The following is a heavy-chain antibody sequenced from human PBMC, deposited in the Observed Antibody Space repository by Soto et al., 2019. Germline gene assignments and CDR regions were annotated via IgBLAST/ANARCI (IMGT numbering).Heavy chain of an antibody. V-gene: IGHV3-30-3*01. D-gene: IGHD6-6*01. CDR3: ASPIAARPDYFDY. J-gene: IGHJ4*02. CDR2: ISYDGSNK. CDR1: GFTFSSYA. Sequence: QVQLVESGGGVVQPGRSLRLSCAASGFTFSSYAMHWVRQAPGKGLEWVAVISYDGSNKYYADSVKGRFTISRDNSKNTLYLQMNSLRAEDMAVYYCASPIAARPDYFDYWGQGTLVTVSS.